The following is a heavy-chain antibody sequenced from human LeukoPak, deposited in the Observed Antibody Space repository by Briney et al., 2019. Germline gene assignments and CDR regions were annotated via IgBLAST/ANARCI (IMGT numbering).Heavy chain of an antibody. CDR1: GFTFSSYG. J-gene: IGHJ6*02. CDR3: AKATGGYCSSTSCYGYYYYGMDV. D-gene: IGHD2-2*01. Sequence: GGSLRLSCSASGFTFSSYGMHWVRQAPGKGLEWVAVISYDGSNKYYADSVKGRFTISRDNSKNTLYLQTNSLRAEDTAVYYCAKATGGYCSSTSCYGYYYYGMDVWGQGTTVTVSS. CDR2: ISYDGSNK. V-gene: IGHV3-30*18.